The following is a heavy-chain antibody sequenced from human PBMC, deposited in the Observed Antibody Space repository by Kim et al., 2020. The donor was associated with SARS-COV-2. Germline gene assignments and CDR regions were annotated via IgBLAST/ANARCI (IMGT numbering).Heavy chain of an antibody. CDR1: GGSISSSSYY. CDR3: ARHVRRRDAFDI. D-gene: IGHD3-16*01. Sequence: SETLSLTCTVSGGSISSSSYYWGWIRQPPGKGLEWIGSIYYSGSTYYNPSLKSRVTISVDTSKNQFSLKLSSVTAADTAVYYCARHVRRRDAFDIWGQGTMVTVSS. CDR2: IYYSGST. J-gene: IGHJ3*02. V-gene: IGHV4-39*01.